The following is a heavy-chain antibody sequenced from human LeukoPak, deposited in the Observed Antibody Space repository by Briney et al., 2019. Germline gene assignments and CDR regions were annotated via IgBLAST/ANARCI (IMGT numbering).Heavy chain of an antibody. D-gene: IGHD3-16*02. V-gene: IGHV4-59*12. Sequence: SETLSLTCTVSGGSISNYYWSWIRQPPGKGLEWIGYIYYSGSTNYNPSLKSRVTIAVDTSKNQFSLKLSSATAADTAVYYCAREGSLLGGSYLDVWGKGTTVTVSS. CDR2: IYYSGST. CDR3: AREGSLLGGSYLDV. CDR1: GGSISNYY. J-gene: IGHJ6*04.